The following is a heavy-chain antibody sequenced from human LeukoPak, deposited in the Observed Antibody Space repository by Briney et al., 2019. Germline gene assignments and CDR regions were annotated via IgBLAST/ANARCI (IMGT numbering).Heavy chain of an antibody. CDR1: GGSTSSGSYY. CDR3: ARAGGSVAWYGTIDS. CDR2: LYTSGTT. V-gene: IGHV4-61*09. Sequence: PSETLSLTCTVSGGSTSSGSYYWTWIRQPAGKGLEWIGHLYTSGTTSYNPSLQSRVTISADTSKHQFSLRLTSVTAADTAVYYCARAGGSVAWYGTIDSWGQGTLVTVSS. J-gene: IGHJ4*02. D-gene: IGHD1-1*01.